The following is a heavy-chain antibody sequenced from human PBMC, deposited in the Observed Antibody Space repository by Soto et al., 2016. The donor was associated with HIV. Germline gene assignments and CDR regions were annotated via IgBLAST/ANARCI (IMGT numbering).Heavy chain of an antibody. CDR2: ISWNSGNI. CDR3: VKDNSGWYYFDY. V-gene: IGHV3-9*01. Sequence: EVQLVESGGGLVQPGRSLRLSCAASGFTFDGYAMHWVRQAPGKGLEWASGISWNSGNIGYADSVKGRFTISRDNAKNSLYLQMNSLRPEDTAFYYCVKDNSGWYYFDYWGQGTLVTVSS. CDR1: GFTFDGYA. D-gene: IGHD6-19*01. J-gene: IGHJ4*02.